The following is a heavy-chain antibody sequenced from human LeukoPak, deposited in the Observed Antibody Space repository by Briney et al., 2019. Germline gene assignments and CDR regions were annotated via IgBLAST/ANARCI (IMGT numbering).Heavy chain of an antibody. CDR2: ISTRSTYI. V-gene: IGHV3-21*01. J-gene: IGHJ6*03. Sequence: GGSLRLSCAASGFTFSYYAMNWVRQAPGKGLDWVSSISTRSTYIYYADSLKGRFTISRDNAENSLYLQMNSLRAEDTAVYYCARDRRRWELLGRGEYYYMDVWGKGTTVTVSS. D-gene: IGHD1-26*01. CDR3: ARDRRRWELLGRGEYYYMDV. CDR1: GFTFSYYA.